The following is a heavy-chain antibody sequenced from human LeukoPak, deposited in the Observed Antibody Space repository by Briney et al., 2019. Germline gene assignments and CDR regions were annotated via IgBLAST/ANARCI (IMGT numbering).Heavy chain of an antibody. CDR3: ARTDYGGNSGRSFFDY. CDR2: IYHSGST. V-gene: IGHV4-30-2*01. CDR1: GGSISSGGYS. Sequence: PSQTLSLTCAVSGGSISSGGYSWSWIRQPPGKGLEWIGYIYHSGSTNYNPSLKSRVTISVDTSKNQFSLKLSSVTAADTAVYYCARTDYGGNSGRSFFDYWGQGTLVTVSS. D-gene: IGHD4-23*01. J-gene: IGHJ4*02.